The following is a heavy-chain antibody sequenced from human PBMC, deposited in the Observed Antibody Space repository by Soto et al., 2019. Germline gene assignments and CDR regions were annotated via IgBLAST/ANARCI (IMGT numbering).Heavy chain of an antibody. V-gene: IGHV1-18*01. CDR1: GYTFTSYG. CDR2: ISAYNGNT. J-gene: IGHJ5*02. D-gene: IGHD2-15*01. Sequence: GASVKVSCKASGYTFTSYGISWVRQAPGQGLEWMGWISAYNGNTNYAQKLQGRVTMTTDTSTSTAYMELRSLRSDDTAVYYCARDYAIVVVAATRRSFDPWGQGTLVT. CDR3: ARDYAIVVVAATRRSFDP.